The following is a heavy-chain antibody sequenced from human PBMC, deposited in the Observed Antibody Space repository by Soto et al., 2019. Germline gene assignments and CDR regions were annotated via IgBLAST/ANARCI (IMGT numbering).Heavy chain of an antibody. CDR1: GFTFSSDA. CDR2: ISGSGGST. CDR3: AKDGSGYYYGGWFDP. V-gene: IGHV3-23*01. D-gene: IGHD3-22*01. Sequence: GGSLRLSCAASGFTFSSDAMSWVRQAPGKGLEWVSAISGSGGSTYYADSVKGRFTISRDNSKNTLYLQMNSLRAEDTAVYYCAKDGSGYYYGGWFDPWGQGTLVTVSS. J-gene: IGHJ5*02.